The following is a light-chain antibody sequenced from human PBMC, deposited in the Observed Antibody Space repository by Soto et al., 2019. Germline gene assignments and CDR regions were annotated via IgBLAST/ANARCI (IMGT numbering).Light chain of an antibody. Sequence: DIQMTQSPSSLSASVGDRVTITCRASQTMSNFLQWYQQKPGKASKDLIYAISNLKSGVPSRFSTSAHGTDITLTISSLQPEDFATDYCQHSYSTPYTFGQGTKVEIK. J-gene: IGKJ2*01. V-gene: IGKV1-39*01. CDR3: QHSYSTPYT. CDR1: QTMSNF. CDR2: AIS.